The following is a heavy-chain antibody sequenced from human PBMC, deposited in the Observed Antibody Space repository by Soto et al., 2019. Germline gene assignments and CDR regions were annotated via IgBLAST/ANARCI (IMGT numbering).Heavy chain of an antibody. CDR2: IYYSGNT. V-gene: IGHV4-59*01. Sequence: PSETLSLTCTVSGGSISSYYWSWIRQSPGKGLEWIGCIYYSGNTNYNPSLKSRVTISVNTSKNQFSRRLTSVTAADTAVYYCARAAVTHERYHYGMDVWGQGTTVTVSS. CDR3: ARAAVTHERYHYGMDV. J-gene: IGHJ6*02. CDR1: GGSISSYY. D-gene: IGHD4-17*01.